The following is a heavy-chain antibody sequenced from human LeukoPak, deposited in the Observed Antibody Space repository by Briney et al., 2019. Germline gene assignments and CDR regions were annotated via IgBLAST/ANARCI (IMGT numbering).Heavy chain of an antibody. Sequence: ASVKVSCKASGGTFSSYAISWVRRAPGQGLEWMGGIIPIFGTANYAQKFQGRVTITADKSTSTAYMELSSLRSEDTAVYYCARGLVGYCSGGSCYAGYGMDVWGKGTTVTVSS. CDR3: ARGLVGYCSGGSCYAGYGMDV. CDR1: GGTFSSYA. V-gene: IGHV1-69*06. D-gene: IGHD2-15*01. CDR2: IIPIFGTA. J-gene: IGHJ6*04.